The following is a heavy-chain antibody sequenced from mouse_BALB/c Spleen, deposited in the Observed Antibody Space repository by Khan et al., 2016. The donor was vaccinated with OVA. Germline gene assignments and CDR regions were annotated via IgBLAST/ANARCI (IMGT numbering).Heavy chain of an antibody. D-gene: IGHD4-1*01. CDR1: GFNIKDTY. CDR2: IDPANGNT. J-gene: IGHJ1*01. CDR3: ARTGTRWYFDV. V-gene: IGHV14-3*02. Sequence: VRLQQSGAELVKPGASVKLSCTASGFNIKDTYMHWVKQRPEQGLEWIGRIDPANGNTKYDPKFQGKATITADTSSNTAYLQLSSLTSEDTAVYYCARTGTRWYFDVWGAGTTVTVSS.